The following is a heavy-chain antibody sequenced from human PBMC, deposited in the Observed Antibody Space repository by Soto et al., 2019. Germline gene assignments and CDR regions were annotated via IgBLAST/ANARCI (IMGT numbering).Heavy chain of an antibody. CDR1: GDSVSGNSAA. J-gene: IGHJ3*02. CDR2: TYYRSKWYT. D-gene: IGHD6-13*01. V-gene: IGHV6-1*01. Sequence: SPTLSLTCAISGDSVSGNSAAWNWIRKSPSRGLEWLGRTYYRSKWYTDYAVSVKSRITFNPNTSNNQFSLQLNSVTPADTAVYYCARDPRGIADPRYNDACDICGQGTMVTVSS. CDR3: ARDPRGIADPRYNDACDI.